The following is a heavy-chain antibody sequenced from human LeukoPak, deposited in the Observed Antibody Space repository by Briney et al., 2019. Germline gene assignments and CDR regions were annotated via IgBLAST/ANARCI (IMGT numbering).Heavy chain of an antibody. D-gene: IGHD3-16*01. Sequence: PGGSLRLSCAASGFTFSSYAMSWVRQAPGKGLEWVSPISGSGGNTYYADSVKGRFTISRDNSKNTLYLQMSSLRAEDTAVYYCAKGSYYYDSADYFDYWGQGTLVTVSS. CDR3: AKGSYYYDSADYFDY. CDR2: ISGSGGNT. V-gene: IGHV3-23*01. J-gene: IGHJ4*02. CDR1: GFTFSSYA.